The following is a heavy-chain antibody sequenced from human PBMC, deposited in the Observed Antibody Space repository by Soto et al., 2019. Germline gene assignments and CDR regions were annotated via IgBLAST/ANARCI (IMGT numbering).Heavy chain of an antibody. CDR2: VYYSGST. D-gene: IGHD3-10*01. CDR1: GDSISNTDYY. V-gene: IGHV4-39*01. J-gene: IGHJ5*02. CDR3: VRHGSYGSGSFSFNP. Sequence: QLQLQESGPGLVKPSETLSLTCSVSGDSISNTDYYWGWIRQPPGKGLEWIGSVYYSGSTYYSPSLKSRLNISVDTSKTLVSLNLTSVTAADTALYYCVRHGSYGSGSFSFNPWGQGILVTVSS.